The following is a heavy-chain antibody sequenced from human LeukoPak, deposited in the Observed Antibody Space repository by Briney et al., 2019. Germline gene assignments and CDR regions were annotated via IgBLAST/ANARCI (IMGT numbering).Heavy chain of an antibody. J-gene: IGHJ5*02. CDR1: GFTFSSYW. V-gene: IGHV3-74*01. CDR2: INSDGSSR. D-gene: IGHD6-19*01. Sequence: GGSLRLSCAASGFTFSSYWMHWVRQVPGKGLVWVSRINSDGSSRSYVDSVMGRFTISRDNAKNTLYLQLDSLRAEDTAVYYCARGLAVAGSSWFDPGGQGTLVSVSS. CDR3: ARGLAVAGSSWFDP.